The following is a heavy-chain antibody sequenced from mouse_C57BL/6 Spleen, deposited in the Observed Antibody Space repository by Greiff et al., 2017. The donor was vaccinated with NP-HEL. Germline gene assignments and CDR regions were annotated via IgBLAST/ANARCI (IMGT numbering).Heavy chain of an antibody. CDR3: ARITTVVADYYAMDD. V-gene: IGHV1-82*01. Sequence: QVQLKESGPELVKPGASVKISCKASGYAFSSSWMNWVKQRPGKGLEWIGRIYPGDGDTNYNGKFKGKATLTADKSSSTAYMQLSSLTSEDSAVYVGARITTVVADYYAMDDWGQGTSVTVSS. CDR2: IYPGDGDT. D-gene: IGHD1-1*01. J-gene: IGHJ4*01. CDR1: GYAFSSSW.